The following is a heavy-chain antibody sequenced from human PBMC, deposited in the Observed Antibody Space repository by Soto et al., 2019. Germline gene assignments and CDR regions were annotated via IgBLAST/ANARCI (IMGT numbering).Heavy chain of an antibody. CDR3: ARYHYDFWSGYSHDSNWFVP. D-gene: IGHD3-3*01. J-gene: IGHJ5*02. V-gene: IGHV4-59*08. CDR1: GGSISSYY. CDR2: IYYSGST. Sequence: SETLSLTCTVSGGSISSYYWSWIRQPPGKGLEWIGYIYYSGSTNYNPSLKSRVTISVDTSKNQFSLKLSSVTAADTAVYYCARYHYDFWSGYSHDSNWFVPWGQGTLVTVSS.